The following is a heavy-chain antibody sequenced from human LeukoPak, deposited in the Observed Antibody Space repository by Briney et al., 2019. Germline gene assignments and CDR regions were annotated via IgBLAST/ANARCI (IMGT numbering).Heavy chain of an antibody. CDR1: GGSISSYY. CDR3: AREFWSGSYSDK. J-gene: IGHJ4*02. CDR2: IYYSGST. D-gene: IGHD3-3*01. V-gene: IGHV4-59*12. Sequence: SETLSLTCTVSGGSISSYYWSWIRQPPGKGLEWIGHIYYSGSTNYNPSLKSRVTISVDTSKDEFSLKLSSVTAADTAVYYCAREFWSGSYSDKWGQGTLVTVSS.